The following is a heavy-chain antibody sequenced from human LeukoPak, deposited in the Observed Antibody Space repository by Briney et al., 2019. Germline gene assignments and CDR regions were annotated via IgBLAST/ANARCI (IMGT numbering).Heavy chain of an antibody. Sequence: GGSLRLSCAASGFTFSNYWMTWVRQAPGKGLEWVANIKHDGSEDYYLDSVKGRFTISRDNAKSSMWLQMNSLRDEDTAVYYCARNPELLYGLNYYYMDVWGKGTTVTVSS. CDR2: IKHDGSED. CDR3: ARNPELLYGLNYYYMDV. D-gene: IGHD3-10*01. J-gene: IGHJ6*03. V-gene: IGHV3-7*01. CDR1: GFTFSNYW.